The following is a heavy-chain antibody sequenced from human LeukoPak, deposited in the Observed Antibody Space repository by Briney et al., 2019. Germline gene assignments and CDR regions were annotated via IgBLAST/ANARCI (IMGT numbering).Heavy chain of an antibody. J-gene: IGHJ5*02. CDR3: ARDATYGVGKFDP. CDR2: ISAYKGNT. V-gene: IGHV1-18*01. Sequence: ASVKVSCKASGYTFTSYGISWVRQAPGQGLEWMGWISAYKGNTNYAHNLQGRDTMATDTPTSTAYMELRSLRSDDTAVYYCARDATYGVGKFDPWGQGTLVTVPS. CDR1: GYTFTSYG. D-gene: IGHD3-10*01.